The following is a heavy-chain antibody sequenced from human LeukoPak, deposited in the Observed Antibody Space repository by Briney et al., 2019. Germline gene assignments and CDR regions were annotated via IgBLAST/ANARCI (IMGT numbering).Heavy chain of an antibody. D-gene: IGHD2-15*01. J-gene: IGHJ3*02. V-gene: IGHV3-13*01. CDR3: ARLCSGGSCYGAFDI. Sequence: GGSLRLSCAASGFTFSSCDMHWVRQATGKGLEWVSAIGTAGDTYYPGSVRGRFTISRENAKNSLYLQMNSLRAEDTAVYYCARLCSGGSCYGAFDIWGQGTMVTVSS. CDR1: GFTFSSCD. CDR2: IGTAGDT.